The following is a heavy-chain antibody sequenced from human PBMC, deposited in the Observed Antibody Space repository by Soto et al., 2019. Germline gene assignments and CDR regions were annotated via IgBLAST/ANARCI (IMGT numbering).Heavy chain of an antibody. D-gene: IGHD3-10*01. CDR1: GGSISSYY. J-gene: IGHJ5*02. V-gene: IGHV4-59*01. Sequence: LSLTCTVSGGSISSYYWSWIRQPPGKGLEWIGYIYYSGSTNYNPSLKSRVTISVDTSKNQFSLKLSSVTAADTAVYYCARGNRKGYGSGSYYNFWFHPWGQGTLVTGSS. CDR2: IYYSGST. CDR3: ARGNRKGYGSGSYYNFWFHP.